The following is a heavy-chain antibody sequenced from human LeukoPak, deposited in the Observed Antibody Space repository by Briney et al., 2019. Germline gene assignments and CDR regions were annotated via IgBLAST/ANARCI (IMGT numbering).Heavy chain of an antibody. Sequence: GASVKVSCKASGYTFTSYGISWVRQAPGQGLEWMGWISAYNGNTNYAQKLQGRVTMTRDTSISTAYMELSRLRSDDTAVYYCARLLYGSGSWGQGTLVTVSS. CDR3: ARLLYGSGS. CDR2: ISAYNGNT. CDR1: GYTFTSYG. J-gene: IGHJ4*02. D-gene: IGHD3-10*01. V-gene: IGHV1-18*01.